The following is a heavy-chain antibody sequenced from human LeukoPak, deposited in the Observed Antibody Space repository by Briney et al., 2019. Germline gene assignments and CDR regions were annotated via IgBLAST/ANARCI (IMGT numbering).Heavy chain of an antibody. CDR2: TYYSGST. J-gene: IGHJ4*02. D-gene: IGHD3-3*02. V-gene: IGHV4-59*01. CDR1: GGSMSSYY. CDR3: ARGTFLEWFGFDY. Sequence: PSETLSLTCTVSGGSMSSYYWSWIRQPPGKGLEWIGYTYYSGSTNYNPSLKSRVTISVDTSKNQFSLKLSSVTAADTAVYYCARGTFLEWFGFDYWGQGTLVTVSS.